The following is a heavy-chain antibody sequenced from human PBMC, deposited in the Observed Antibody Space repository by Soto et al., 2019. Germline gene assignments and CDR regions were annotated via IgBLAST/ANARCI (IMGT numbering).Heavy chain of an antibody. CDR2: ISSSSSYI. D-gene: IGHD3-10*01. J-gene: IGHJ6*03. CDR1: GFTFSSYS. CDR3: ARDFSYYGSGSYGYYYYYMDV. V-gene: IGHV3-21*01. Sequence: GGSLRLSCAASGFTFSSYSMNWVRQAPGKGLEWVSSISSSSSYIDYADSVKGRFTISRDNAKNSLYLQMNSLRAEDTAVYYCARDFSYYGSGSYGYYYYYMDVWGKGTTVTVSS.